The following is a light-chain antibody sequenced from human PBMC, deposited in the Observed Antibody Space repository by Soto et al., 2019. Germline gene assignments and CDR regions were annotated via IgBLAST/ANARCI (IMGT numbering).Light chain of an antibody. CDR2: GAS. V-gene: IGKV3-15*01. Sequence: EIVMTQSPATLSVSPGERATLSCRASQSVSSNLAWYQQKPGQAPRLLIYGASTRATGIPARFSGSGSGTEFTLTISSLQSEDFAVYYRQQYNKWPRGTFGQGTKLEIK. CDR1: QSVSSN. CDR3: QQYNKWPRGT. J-gene: IGKJ2*01.